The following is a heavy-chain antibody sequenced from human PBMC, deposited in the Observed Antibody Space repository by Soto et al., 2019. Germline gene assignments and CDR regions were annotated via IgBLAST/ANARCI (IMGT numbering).Heavy chain of an antibody. CDR3: VRGDKGGFDL. CDR2: IHSDGSTT. D-gene: IGHD3-9*01. CDR1: GFTINYYW. Sequence: GGSLRLSWAASGFTINYYWMHWVRQAPGQGLVWVSHIHSDGSTTTYADSVKGRFTISRDNAKNTLYLQMNSLRAEDTAVYYCVRGDKGGFDLWGQGTTVTVSS. J-gene: IGHJ6*02. V-gene: IGHV3-74*01.